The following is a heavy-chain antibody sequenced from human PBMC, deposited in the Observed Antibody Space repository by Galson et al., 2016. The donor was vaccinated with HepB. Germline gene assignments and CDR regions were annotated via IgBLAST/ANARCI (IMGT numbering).Heavy chain of an antibody. CDR3: AREGYSYESDYFDY. Sequence: SLRLSCAASGFTFSTYALHWVRQAPGKGLEWVSFIANDGTRNDYVDSVKGRFTISRDNSKNTLYLQMNSLRADDTALYYCAREGYSYESDYFDYWGQGTLVTVSA. D-gene: IGHD5-12*01. CDR2: IANDGTRN. J-gene: IGHJ4*02. CDR1: GFTFSTYA. V-gene: IGHV3-30-3*01.